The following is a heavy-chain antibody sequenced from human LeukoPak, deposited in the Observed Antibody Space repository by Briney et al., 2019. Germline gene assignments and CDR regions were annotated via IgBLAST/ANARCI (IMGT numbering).Heavy chain of an antibody. CDR1: GASISSDSNY. D-gene: IGHD3-3*02. CDR3: ARDISISWFYS. V-gene: IGHV4-39*07. CDR2: IYHTGST. J-gene: IGHJ5*01. Sequence: SETLSLPCTVSGASISSDSNYWAWVRQPPGKGLQWIGSIYHTGSTFYNPSLMSRVSISIDSSKNQFSLKLSSVTVADTALYYCARDISISWFYSWGQGTLVSVSS.